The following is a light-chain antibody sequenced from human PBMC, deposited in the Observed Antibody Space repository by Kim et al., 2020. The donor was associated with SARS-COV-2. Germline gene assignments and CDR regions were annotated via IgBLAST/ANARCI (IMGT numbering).Light chain of an antibody. CDR2: DAS. CDR3: QQYDSLPIT. J-gene: IGKJ5*01. CDR1: QDIYNS. V-gene: IGKV1-33*01. Sequence: DIQMTQSPASLSASVGDRVTIPCQASQDIYNSLSWYQQRPGTAPKMLICDASNLQSGVPSRFSGSGSGTDFSFTISSLQPEDIGTYYCQQYDSLPITFGPGTRLEIK.